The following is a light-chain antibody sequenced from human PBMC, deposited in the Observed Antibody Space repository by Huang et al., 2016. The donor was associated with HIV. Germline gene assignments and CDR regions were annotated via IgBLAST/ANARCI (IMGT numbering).Light chain of an antibody. Sequence: DIVMTQTPLSLSVIPGQPAPISCKSSQSLLHTDGKTSLYWYLQKPGQSPHLLIYGRSRRLSGVPDRFRGSGTGTDFTLKISRVEAEDVGVYYCMQGIHLPFTFGPGTKVDIK. CDR2: GRS. V-gene: IGKV2-29*02. CDR3: MQGIHLPFT. J-gene: IGKJ3*01. CDR1: QSLLHTDGKTS.